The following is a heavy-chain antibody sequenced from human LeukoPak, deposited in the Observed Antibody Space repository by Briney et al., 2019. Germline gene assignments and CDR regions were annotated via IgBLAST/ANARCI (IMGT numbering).Heavy chain of an antibody. D-gene: IGHD4-17*01. CDR2: IIPIFGTA. Sequence: SVKVSCKASGGTFSSYAISWVRQAPGQGLEWMGGIIPIFGTANYAQKFQGRVTITADESTSTAYMELSSLRPEDTAVYYCARDAGYGDYVWGYYFDYWGQGTLVTVSS. J-gene: IGHJ4*02. CDR1: GGTFSSYA. V-gene: IGHV1-69*13. CDR3: ARDAGYGDYVWGYYFDY.